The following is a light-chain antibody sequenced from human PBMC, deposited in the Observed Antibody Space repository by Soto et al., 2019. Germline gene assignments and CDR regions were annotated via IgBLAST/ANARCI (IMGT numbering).Light chain of an antibody. V-gene: IGKV1-39*01. CDR3: QQSYTTPPIT. CDR1: QNIRSH. CDR2: SAS. J-gene: IGKJ5*01. Sequence: IQMTQSPSAQSASLVDTVTITCRASQNIRSHLNWYQQKPGKAPELLIYSASRLQGGVPSRFGGSGSGTDFTLTISDLQPEDFATYYCQQSYTTPPITFGLGTRLEIK.